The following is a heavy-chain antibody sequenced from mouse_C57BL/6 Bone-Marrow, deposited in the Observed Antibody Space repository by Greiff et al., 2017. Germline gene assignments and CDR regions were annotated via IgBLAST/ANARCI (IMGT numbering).Heavy chain of an antibody. Sequence: QVQLQQPGAELVKPGASVKMSCKASGYTFTSYWITWVKQRPGQGLEWIGDIYPGSGSTNYNEKFKSKATLTVDTSSSTAYMQLSSLTSEDSAVYYCARAEGYYGNYYWYFDVWGTGTTVTVSS. J-gene: IGHJ1*03. CDR1: GYTFTSYW. CDR2: IYPGSGST. V-gene: IGHV1-55*01. D-gene: IGHD2-1*01. CDR3: ARAEGYYGNYYWYFDV.